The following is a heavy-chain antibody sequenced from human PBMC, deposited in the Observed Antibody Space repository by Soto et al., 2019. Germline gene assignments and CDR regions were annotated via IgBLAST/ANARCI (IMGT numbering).Heavy chain of an antibody. CDR3: ARGRVTTLTGIYYYYYYMDV. CDR1: GYTFTGYY. J-gene: IGHJ6*03. CDR2: INPNSGGT. V-gene: IGHV1-2*04. D-gene: IGHD4-17*01. Sequence: ASVKVSCKASGYTFTGYYMHWVRQAPGQGLEWMGWINPNSGGTNYAQKFQGWVTMTRDTSISTAYMELSRLRSDDTAVYYCARGRVTTLTGIYYYYYYMDVWGKGTTVTVSS.